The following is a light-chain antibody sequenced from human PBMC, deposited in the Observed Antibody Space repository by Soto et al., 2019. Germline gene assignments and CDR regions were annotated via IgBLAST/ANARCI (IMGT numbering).Light chain of an antibody. CDR2: WAS. CDR3: QQYYSTPYT. V-gene: IGKV4-1*01. J-gene: IGKJ2*01. Sequence: DIVMTQSPDSLAVSLGERATINCKSSQSVLYSSSKRNYLAWFQQKPGQPPNLLIYWASTRESGVPDRFNGSESGKDFTLTISSLQAEDVAVYYCQQYYSTPYTFGQGTKLEIK. CDR1: QSVLYSSSKRNY.